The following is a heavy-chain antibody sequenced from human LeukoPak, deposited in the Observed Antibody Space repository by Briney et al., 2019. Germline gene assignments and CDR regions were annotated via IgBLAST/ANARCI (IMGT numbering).Heavy chain of an antibody. V-gene: IGHV3-23*01. D-gene: IGHD3-10*02. CDR2: VGSTGGTT. CDR1: GFNFSSSA. CDR3: AAVPGIIIAGYFAS. Sequence: GSPRVSCEGSGFNFSSSAMTWVRQAPGKRLGWVSVVGSTGGTTYYADSVKGRFTISRDNAKNTMILQMNNLRVEDTAVYYCAAVPGIIIAGYFASWGRGTLVAVSA. J-gene: IGHJ4*02.